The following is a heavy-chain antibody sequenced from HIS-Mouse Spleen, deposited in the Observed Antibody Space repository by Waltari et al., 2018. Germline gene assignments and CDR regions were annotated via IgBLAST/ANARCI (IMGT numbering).Heavy chain of an antibody. J-gene: IGHJ2*01. D-gene: IGHD6-13*01. CDR1: GGPISSSSYS. Sequence: QLQLQESGPGLVTPSETLSLTCTGPGGPISSSSYSWGWIRQPPGKGLEWIGSIYYSGSTYYNPSLKSRVTISVDTSKNQFSLKLSSVTAADTAVYYCAREIPYSSSWYDWYFDLWGRGTLVTVSS. CDR2: IYYSGST. CDR3: AREIPYSSSWYDWYFDL. V-gene: IGHV4-39*07.